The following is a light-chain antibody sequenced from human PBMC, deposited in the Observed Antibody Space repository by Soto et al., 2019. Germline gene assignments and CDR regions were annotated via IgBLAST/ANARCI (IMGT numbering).Light chain of an antibody. CDR2: RNN. V-gene: IGLV1-47*01. CDR3: AAWDDSLRDVV. J-gene: IGLJ2*01. CDR1: SSNIGSKY. Sequence: QSVLTQPPSASGTPGQRVTISCSGSSSNIGSKYVYWYQQLPGTAPKLLIYRNNQRPSGVPDRFSGSKSGTSASLAISGLRSEDEADYYCAAWDDSLRDVVFGGGTKVTVL.